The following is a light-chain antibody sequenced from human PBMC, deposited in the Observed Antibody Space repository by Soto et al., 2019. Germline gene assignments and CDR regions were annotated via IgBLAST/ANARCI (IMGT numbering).Light chain of an antibody. Sequence: QSALTQPASVSGSPGQSITISCTGTSSGVGSHNLVSWYQQHPGQAPKLMIYEVSKRPLGVSTRFSASKSGNTASLTISGLQAEDDADYYCCSYGGSRAVFGGGTQLTVL. CDR2: EVS. CDR1: SSGVGSHNL. J-gene: IGLJ7*01. V-gene: IGLV2-23*02. CDR3: CSYGGSRAV.